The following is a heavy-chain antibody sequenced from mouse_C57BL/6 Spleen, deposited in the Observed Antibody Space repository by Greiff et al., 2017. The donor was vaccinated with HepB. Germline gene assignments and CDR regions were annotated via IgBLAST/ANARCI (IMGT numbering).Heavy chain of an antibody. Sequence: VQVVESGPELVKPGASVKISCKASGYAFSSSWMNWVKQRPGKGLEWIGRIYPGDGDTNYNGKFKGKATLTADKSSSTAYMQLSSLTSEDSAVYFCAREGLLRYFDYWGQGTTLTVSS. D-gene: IGHD1-1*01. CDR2: IYPGDGDT. CDR3: AREGLLRYFDY. J-gene: IGHJ2*01. CDR1: GYAFSSSW. V-gene: IGHV1-82*01.